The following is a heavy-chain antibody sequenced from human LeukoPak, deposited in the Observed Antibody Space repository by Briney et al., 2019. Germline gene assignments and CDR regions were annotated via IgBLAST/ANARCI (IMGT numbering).Heavy chain of an antibody. Sequence: ASVKVSCKVSGYTLTELSMHWVRQAPGKGLEWMGGFDPEDGETIYAQKFQGRVTMTRNTSISTAYMELSSLRSEDTAVYYCARGYPMDWNYFDYWGQGLLVTVSS. D-gene: IGHD3/OR15-3a*01. CDR3: ARGYPMDWNYFDY. J-gene: IGHJ4*02. V-gene: IGHV1-24*01. CDR1: GYTLTELS. CDR2: FDPEDGET.